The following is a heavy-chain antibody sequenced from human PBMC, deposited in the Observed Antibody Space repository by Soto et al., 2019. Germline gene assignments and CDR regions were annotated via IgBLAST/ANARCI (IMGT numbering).Heavy chain of an antibody. D-gene: IGHD2-15*01. Sequence: EVQLVESGGGLVQPGGSLRLSCAASGFTVSSNYMSWVRQAPGTGLEWVSVIYSGGSTYYADSVKGRFTISRDNSKNTLYLQMNSLRAEDTAVYYCAREEEVVVAASDYYSMDVWGQGTTVTVSS. V-gene: IGHV3-66*01. CDR3: AREEEVVVAASDYYSMDV. CDR1: GFTVSSNY. CDR2: IYSGGST. J-gene: IGHJ6*02.